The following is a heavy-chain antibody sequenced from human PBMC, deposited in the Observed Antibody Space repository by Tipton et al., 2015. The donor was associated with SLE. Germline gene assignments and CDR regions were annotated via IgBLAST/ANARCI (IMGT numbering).Heavy chain of an antibody. Sequence: LRLSCTVSGDSISSGSYYWSWIRQPAVKGLEWIGNIYNSGSTNYNPSLKSRVTISVDTSKNQFSLKVSSVTAADTAVYYCARDATHYYNGVDVWGQGTMVTVSS. CDR3: ARDATHYYNGVDV. CDR2: IYNSGST. J-gene: IGHJ6*02. CDR1: GDSISSGSYY. V-gene: IGHV4-61*09.